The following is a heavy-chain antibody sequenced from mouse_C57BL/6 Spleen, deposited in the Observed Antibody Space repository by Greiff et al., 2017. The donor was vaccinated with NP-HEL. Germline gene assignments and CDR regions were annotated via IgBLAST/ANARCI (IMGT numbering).Heavy chain of an antibody. Sequence: VQLQQSGPELVKPGASVKISCKASGYAFSSSWMNWVKQRPGKGLEWIGRIYPGDGDTNYNGKFKGKAKLTADTSTSTAYMQLSSLTSEDSAVYFCARDSYYYGSSYDYAMDYWGQGTSVTVSS. V-gene: IGHV1-82*01. J-gene: IGHJ4*01. CDR3: ARDSYYYGSSYDYAMDY. D-gene: IGHD1-1*01. CDR1: GYAFSSSW. CDR2: IYPGDGDT.